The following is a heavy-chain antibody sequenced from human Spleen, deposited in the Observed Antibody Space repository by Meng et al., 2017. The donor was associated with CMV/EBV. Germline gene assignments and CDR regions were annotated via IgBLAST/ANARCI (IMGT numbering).Heavy chain of an antibody. CDR3: ARDVGTGTPRQDYSNYGLDYYYGMDV. V-gene: IGHV3-53*05. Sequence: WVRQAPGKGLEWVSVIYSGGSTYYADSVKGRFTISRDNSKNTLYLQMNSLRAEDTAVYYCARDVGTGTPRQDYSNYGLDYYYGMDVWGQGTTVTVSS. CDR2: IYSGGST. D-gene: IGHD4-11*01. J-gene: IGHJ6*02.